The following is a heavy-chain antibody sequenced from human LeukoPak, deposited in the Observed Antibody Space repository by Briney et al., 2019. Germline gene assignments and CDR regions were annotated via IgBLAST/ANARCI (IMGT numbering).Heavy chain of an antibody. J-gene: IGHJ3*02. CDR1: GYTFTSYG. V-gene: IGHV1-18*01. D-gene: IGHD5-24*01. CDR3: ARGRGRDGPRGAFDI. CDR2: ISAYNGNT. Sequence: ASVKVSCKASGYTFTSYGISWVRQAPGQGLEWMGWISAYNGNTNYAQKLQSRVTMTTDTSTSTAYMELRSLRSDDTAVYYCARGRGRDGPRGAFDIWGQGTMVTVSS.